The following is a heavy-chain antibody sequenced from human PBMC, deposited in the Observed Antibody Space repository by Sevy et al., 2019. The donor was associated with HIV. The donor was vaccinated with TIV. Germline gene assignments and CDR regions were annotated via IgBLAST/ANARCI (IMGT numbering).Heavy chain of an antibody. CDR3: ARVSGDYDSGSYYSSYYYYGMDV. V-gene: IGHV4-30-2*01. Sequence: SETLSLTCAVSGGSISSAGYSWNWIRQPPGKGLEWIGYISHTGSTSYNPSLKSRVSISGDKSNNQFSLKVTSVTAAETAVYYCARVSGDYDSGSYYSSYYYYGMDVWGQGTTVTVSS. CDR1: GGSISSAGYS. CDR2: ISHTGST. D-gene: IGHD3-10*01. J-gene: IGHJ6*02.